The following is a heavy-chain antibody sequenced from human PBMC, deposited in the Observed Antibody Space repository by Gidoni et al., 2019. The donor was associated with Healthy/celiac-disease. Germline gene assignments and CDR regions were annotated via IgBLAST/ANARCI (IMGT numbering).Heavy chain of an antibody. J-gene: IGHJ4*02. D-gene: IGHD2-15*01. V-gene: IGHV3-23*01. Sequence: EVQLLESGGGLVQPGGSLRLSCAASGFTFSSYAMSWVRQAPGKGLELVSAISVSGGSTYYADSVKGRFTISRDNSKNTLYLQMNSLRAEDTAVYYCAKNDFPCSGGSCYHGGLDYWGQGTLVTVSS. CDR3: AKNDFPCSGGSCYHGGLDY. CDR1: GFTFSSYA. CDR2: ISVSGGST.